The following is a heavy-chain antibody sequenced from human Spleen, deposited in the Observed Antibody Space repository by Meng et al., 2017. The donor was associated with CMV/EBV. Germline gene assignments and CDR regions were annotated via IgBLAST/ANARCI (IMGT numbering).Heavy chain of an antibody. D-gene: IGHD2-21*02. J-gene: IGHJ4*02. CDR3: ARIERRRILKYCGSDCSTTDY. CDR2: IYQSGST. V-gene: IGHV4-4*03. Sequence: QVQMQESGAGRVKPPGTLSRTCAAPGCPLPSSNLWTWVRQVPGKGLEWIGEIYQSGSTNYNPSLKSRVTISVDKFKNQFSLKLGSVTAADTAVYYCARIERRRILKYCGSDCSTTDYWGQGTLVTVSS. CDR1: GCPLPSSNL.